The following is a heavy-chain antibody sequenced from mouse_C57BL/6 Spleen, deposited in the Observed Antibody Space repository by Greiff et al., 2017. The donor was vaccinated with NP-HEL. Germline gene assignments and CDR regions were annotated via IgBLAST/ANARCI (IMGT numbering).Heavy chain of an antibody. CDR2: INPSSGYT. Sequence: QVQLQQSGAELAKPGASVKLSCKASGYTFTSYWMHWVKQRPGQGLEWIGYINPSSGYTKYNQKFKDKATLTADKSSSTAYMQLSSLTYEDSAVYYCASDYYDYDDAMDYGGQGTSVTVSS. CDR1: GYTFTSYW. J-gene: IGHJ4*01. CDR3: ASDYYDYDDAMDY. D-gene: IGHD2-4*01. V-gene: IGHV1-7*01.